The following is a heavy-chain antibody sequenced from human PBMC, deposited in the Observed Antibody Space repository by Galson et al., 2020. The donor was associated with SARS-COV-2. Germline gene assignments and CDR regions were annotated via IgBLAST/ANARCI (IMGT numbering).Heavy chain of an antibody. V-gene: IGHV3-74*01. J-gene: IGHJ4*02. CDR2: INGDGSRT. Sequence: GESLKISCAASGFTFSSYWMHWVRQAPGKGLVWVSRINGDGSRTAYADSAKGRFTISRDNARNTVYLQMNTLRAEDTAMYYCTRDFDAGDGYWGQGTLVTVSS. CDR3: TRDFDAGDGY. CDR1: GFTFSSYW. D-gene: IGHD2-21*02.